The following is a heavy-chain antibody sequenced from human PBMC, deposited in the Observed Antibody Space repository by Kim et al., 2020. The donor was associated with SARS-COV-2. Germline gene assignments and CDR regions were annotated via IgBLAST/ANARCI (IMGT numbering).Heavy chain of an antibody. CDR3: ARDSRVWGHTNYGLDYY. V-gene: IGHV3-30-3*01. D-gene: IGHD3-16*01. CDR2: ISFDGTNK. CDR1: GFTFSSHA. Sequence: GGSLRLSCAASGFTFSSHAMHWVRQAPGKGLEWVAVISFDGTNKYYADTVKGRLTISRDNSKNTLYLQMNSPRAGDTAVYYCARDSRVWGHTNYGLDYY. J-gene: IGHJ6*01.